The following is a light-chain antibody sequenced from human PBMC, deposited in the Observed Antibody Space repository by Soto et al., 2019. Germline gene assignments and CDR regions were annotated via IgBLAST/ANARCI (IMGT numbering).Light chain of an antibody. J-gene: IGKJ5*01. Sequence: EIVMTPSPVTLSDSPVARAKHSGRAGQGVTTNFAWYQQKSGQSPRLLIYDVSIRASGVPARFSGTGSETDFTLTISGLQSEDSAVYFCQQYNNWPFYFGQGTRREI. V-gene: IGKV3-15*01. CDR2: DVS. CDR3: QQYNNWPFY. CDR1: QGVTTN.